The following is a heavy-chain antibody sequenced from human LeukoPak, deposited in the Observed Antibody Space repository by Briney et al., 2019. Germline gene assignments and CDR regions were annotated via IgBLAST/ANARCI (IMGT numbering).Heavy chain of an antibody. CDR3: ARQRVPDYNYWSFDL. V-gene: IGHV4-4*09. CDR2: IYTSGST. Sequence: KPSETLSLTCTVSGGSISSYYWSWIRQPPGKGLEWIGYIYTSGSTNYNPSLKSRATISVDTSKNQISLKLSSVTAADTAVYYCARQRVPDYNYWSFDLWGRGTLVTVSS. J-gene: IGHJ2*01. CDR1: GGSISSYY. D-gene: IGHD4-11*01.